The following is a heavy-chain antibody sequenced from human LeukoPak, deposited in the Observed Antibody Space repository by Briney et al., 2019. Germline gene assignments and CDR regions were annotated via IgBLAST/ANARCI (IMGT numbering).Heavy chain of an antibody. CDR3: AKGDTAMVTQTYYGMDV. CDR2: ITSTSSYI. CDR1: GFTFSTYS. V-gene: IGHV3-21*01. D-gene: IGHD5-18*01. Sequence: GGSLRLSCAASGFTFSTYSVNWVRQAPGKGLEWVSSITSTSSYIYYADSVKGRFTISRDNAKNSLYLQMNSLRAEDTAVYYCAKGDTAMVTQTYYGMDVWGQGTTVTVSS. J-gene: IGHJ6*02.